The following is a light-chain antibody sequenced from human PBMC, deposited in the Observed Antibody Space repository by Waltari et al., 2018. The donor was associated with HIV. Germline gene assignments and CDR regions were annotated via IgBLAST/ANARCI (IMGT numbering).Light chain of an antibody. CDR3: SSFVDRDGFYVL. CDR2: EVT. J-gene: IGLJ2*01. CDR1: NNDIGSYDY. V-gene: IGLV2-8*01. Sequence: QSALTQPPSASGSPGQSVTLSCTGSNNDIGSYDYVSWYQVHPGKAPKLVISEVTKRPSGVSDLFSVSESANTAFLTVSGLQSEDEADYYCSSFVDRDGFYVLFGGGTRLTVL.